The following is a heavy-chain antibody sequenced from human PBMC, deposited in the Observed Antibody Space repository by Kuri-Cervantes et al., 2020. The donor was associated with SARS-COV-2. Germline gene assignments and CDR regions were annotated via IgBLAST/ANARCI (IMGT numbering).Heavy chain of an antibody. D-gene: IGHD1-26*01. CDR1: GFTFSSYW. CDR2: IKQDGSEK. V-gene: IGHV3-7*01. Sequence: GGSLRLSCAASGFTFSSYWMSWVRQAPGKGLEWVANIKQDGSEKYYVDSVKVRFTISRDNAKNSLYLQMNSLRAEDTAVYYCARFGGSYRGWFDYWGQGTLVTVSS. CDR3: ARFGGSYRGWFDY. J-gene: IGHJ4*02.